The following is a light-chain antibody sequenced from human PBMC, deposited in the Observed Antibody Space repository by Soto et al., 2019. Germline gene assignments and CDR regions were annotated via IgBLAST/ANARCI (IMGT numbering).Light chain of an antibody. V-gene: IGKV3-20*01. CDR1: QTVSSSY. CDR2: GAS. J-gene: IGKJ2*01. CDR3: QQYGPSPMYT. Sequence: EIVLKQSPGTLSFSPGERATLSCRASQTVSSSYLAWYQQKPGQAPRLLIYGASTRATGIPGRFSGSASGTDFTLTISRLEPEDFAVYYCQQYGPSPMYTFGQGTNLEIK.